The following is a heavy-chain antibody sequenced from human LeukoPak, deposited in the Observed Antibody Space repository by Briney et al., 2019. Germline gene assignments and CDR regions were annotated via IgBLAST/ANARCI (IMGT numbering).Heavy chain of an antibody. V-gene: IGHV3-21*01. CDR1: GFTFGSYS. CDR3: AREGPTTVVTGSFTDY. Sequence: GGSLRLSCAASGFTFGSYSMNWVRQAPGKGLEWVSSISSSSSYIYYADSVKGRFTISRDNAKNSLYLQMNSLRAEDTAVYYCAREGPTTVVTGSFTDYWGQGTLVTVSS. D-gene: IGHD4-23*01. J-gene: IGHJ4*02. CDR2: ISSSSSYI.